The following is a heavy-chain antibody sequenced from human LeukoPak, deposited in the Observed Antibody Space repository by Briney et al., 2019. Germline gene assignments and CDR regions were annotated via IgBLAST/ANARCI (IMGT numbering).Heavy chain of an antibody. J-gene: IGHJ4*02. Sequence: SETLSLTCNVSGGSISRSSYYWGWIRPPPGKGLEWIGYIFYTGSTDYNPSLRSRITISVDTSKNQFSLRLTSVTAADTAVYYCARQNPAVGGQGLDYWGQGILVTVFS. D-gene: IGHD6-13*01. V-gene: IGHV4-61*05. CDR1: GGSISRSSYY. CDR2: IFYTGST. CDR3: ARQNPAVGGQGLDY.